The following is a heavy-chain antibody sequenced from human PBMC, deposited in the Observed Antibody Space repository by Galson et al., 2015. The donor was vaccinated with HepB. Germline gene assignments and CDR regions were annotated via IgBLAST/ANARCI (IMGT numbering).Heavy chain of an antibody. D-gene: IGHD6-19*01. J-gene: IGHJ4*02. CDR3: ARDSSGWRDYFDY. Sequence: SLRLSCAASGFTFSSYAMHWVRQAPGKGLEWVAVISYDGSNKYYADSVKGRFTISRDNSKNTLYLQMNSLRAEDTAVYYCARDSSGWRDYFDYWGQGTLVTVSS. CDR1: GFTFSSYA. CDR2: ISYDGSNK. V-gene: IGHV3-30*04.